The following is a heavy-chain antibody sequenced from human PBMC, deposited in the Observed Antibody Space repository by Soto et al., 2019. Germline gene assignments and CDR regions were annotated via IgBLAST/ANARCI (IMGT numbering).Heavy chain of an antibody. D-gene: IGHD1-1*01. J-gene: IGHJ4*02. Sequence: SATXSLTCTVSVGTISVYYFNWIRHPPGKTLEFIGSIYYTWGTNYNPSLKSRVTISVDTSKNHFSLKLNSLTAADTAVYYCARGTMSTIEETESWGQGTLV. CDR3: ARGTMSTIEETES. CDR1: VGTISVYY. V-gene: IGHV4-59*01. CDR2: IYYTWGT.